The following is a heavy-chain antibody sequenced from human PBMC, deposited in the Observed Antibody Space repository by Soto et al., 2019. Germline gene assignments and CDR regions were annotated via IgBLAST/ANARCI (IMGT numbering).Heavy chain of an antibody. J-gene: IGHJ4*02. V-gene: IGHV3-74*01. CDR2: INGDGSGT. CDR3: ARGIFGSGTANDY. D-gene: IGHD3-10*01. CDR1: GFTFSGSW. Sequence: EVQLVESGGGLVQPGGSLRLSCAASGFTFSGSWMHWVRQAPGMGLVWVSRINGDGSGTSYADFVKGRFTLSRDDAKNTLFLQMNGLRAEDTAVYYCARGIFGSGTANDYWGQGTLVTVSS.